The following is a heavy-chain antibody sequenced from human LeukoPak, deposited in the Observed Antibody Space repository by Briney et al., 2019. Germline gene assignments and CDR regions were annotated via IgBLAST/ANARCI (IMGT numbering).Heavy chain of an antibody. CDR2: IHDSGST. CDR1: GASISSGDHH. CDR3: ARGFGAGNYYYGWFDP. V-gene: IGHV4-30-4*01. D-gene: IGHD3-10*01. J-gene: IGHJ5*02. Sequence: PSQTLSLTCTVSGASISSGDHHWNWIRRPPGKGLEWIGFIHDSGSTYYNPSLKSRVSISRDMSKNQLSLMLSSVTAADTAVYYCARGFGAGNYYYGWFDPWGQGTLVSVSS.